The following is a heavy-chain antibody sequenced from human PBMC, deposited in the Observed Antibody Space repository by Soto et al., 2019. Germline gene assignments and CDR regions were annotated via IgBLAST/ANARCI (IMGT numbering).Heavy chain of an antibody. V-gene: IGHV1-18*01. D-gene: IGHD7-27*01. CDR3: VTDPSTLTVAACKGGYYYGMDV. CDR1: SYTFTSYG. Sequence: QVQLVQSGAEVKKPGASVKVSCKASSYTFTSYGISWVRQAPGQGLEWMGWISAYNGNTNYAQKLQGRVTMTTDTSTSTAYMELMSLRSDDTAVYYCVTDPSTLTVAACKGGYYYGMDVWGQGTTVTVSS. J-gene: IGHJ6*02. CDR2: ISAYNGNT.